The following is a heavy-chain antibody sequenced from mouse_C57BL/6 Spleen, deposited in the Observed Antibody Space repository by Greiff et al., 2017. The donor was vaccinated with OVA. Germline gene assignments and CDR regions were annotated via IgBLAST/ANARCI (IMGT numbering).Heavy chain of an antibody. D-gene: IGHD1-1*01. CDR2: ISSGSSTI. J-gene: IGHJ1*03. CDR1: GFTFSDYG. Sequence: EVQRVESGGGLVKPGGSLKLSCAASGFTFSDYGMHWVRQAPEKGLEWVAYISSGSSTIYYADTVKGRFTISRDNAKTTLFLQMTSLRSEDTAMDYCARQHYYGSSYSYWYFDVWGTGTTVTVSS. CDR3: ARQHYYGSSYSYWYFDV. V-gene: IGHV5-17*01.